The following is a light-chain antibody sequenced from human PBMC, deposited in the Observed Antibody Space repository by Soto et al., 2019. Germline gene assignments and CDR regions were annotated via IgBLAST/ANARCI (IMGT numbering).Light chain of an antibody. CDR3: SSLTTSFTYV. Sequence: QSALSQPASVSGSPGQSVAISCTGTSSVVGAYNYISWYQQHPGKAPKLLLSEVSNRPSGVSDRFSGSKSGNTASLTISGLQAEDEADYYCSSLTTSFTYVFGTGTKVTAL. J-gene: IGLJ1*01. V-gene: IGLV2-14*01. CDR1: SSVVGAYNY. CDR2: EVS.